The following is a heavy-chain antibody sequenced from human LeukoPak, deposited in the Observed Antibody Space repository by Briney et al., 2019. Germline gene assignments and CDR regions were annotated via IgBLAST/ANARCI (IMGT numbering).Heavy chain of an antibody. CDR1: GFTFSSFG. D-gene: IGHD1-1*01. CDR3: AKDGHWTFDY. J-gene: IGHJ4*02. Sequence: GGSLRLSCAASGFTFSSFGTHWVRQAPGKGLAWVAFLGHEGTNKYYAESVKGRFTISRDDPKNTLFLQMDSLRPEDTAVYYCAKDGHWTFDYWGQGTLVTVSS. V-gene: IGHV3-30*02. CDR2: LGHEGTNK.